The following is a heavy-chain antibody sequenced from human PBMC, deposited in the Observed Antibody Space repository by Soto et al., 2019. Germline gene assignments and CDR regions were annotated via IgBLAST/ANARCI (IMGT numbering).Heavy chain of an antibody. CDR1: GFSFGDYG. J-gene: IGHJ3*02. V-gene: IGHV3-9*01. Sequence: DVQLVESGGGLVQPGRSLRLSCVASGFSFGDYGMHWVRQAPGRGPEWVSGISWNGGNMGYAETVKGRFTISRDNAKNSLYLQMNSRRAEDTALYYCVKDGLTSVFGLVHDGSDIWGHGTMVTVSS. CDR3: VKDGLTSVFGLVHDGSDI. D-gene: IGHD3-3*01. CDR2: ISWNGGNM.